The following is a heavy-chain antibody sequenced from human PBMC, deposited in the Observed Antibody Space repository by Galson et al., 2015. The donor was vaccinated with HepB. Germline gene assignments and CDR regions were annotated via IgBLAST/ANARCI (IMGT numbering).Heavy chain of an antibody. CDR2: IDWDDEK. V-gene: IGHV2-70*04. J-gene: IGHJ4*02. CDR1: GFSLSTSGMR. Sequence: PALVKPTQTLTLTCSFSGFSLSTSGMRLNWIRQPPGKALEWLARIDWDDEKFYSTSLKTRLTISKDTSENKVVLTMSNLDPVDTATYFCARIPPDRGTIFDSWGQGTLVIVTA. CDR3: ARIPPDRGTIFDS. D-gene: IGHD1-14*01.